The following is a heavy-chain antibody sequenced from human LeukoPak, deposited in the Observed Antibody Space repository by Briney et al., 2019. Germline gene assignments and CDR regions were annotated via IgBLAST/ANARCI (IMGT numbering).Heavy chain of an antibody. V-gene: IGHV3-48*04. Sequence: GGSLRLSCAASGFTFSSYSMNWVRQAPGKGLEWVSSISGRDSTIYYADSVKGRFTISRDNARNSLYLQMNSLRAEDTAVYYCTRDGIPPPLWGQGTLVTVSS. CDR1: GFTFSSYS. CDR2: ISGRDSTI. J-gene: IGHJ4*02. CDR3: TRDGIPPPL. D-gene: IGHD5-18*01.